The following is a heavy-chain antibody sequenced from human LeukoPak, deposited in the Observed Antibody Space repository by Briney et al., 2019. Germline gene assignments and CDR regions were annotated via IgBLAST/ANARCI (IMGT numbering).Heavy chain of an antibody. J-gene: IGHJ6*03. CDR1: GGSNY. CDR3: ARVGVKEGGYYYYYMDV. D-gene: IGHD3-10*01. V-gene: IGHV4-59*01. Sequence: SETLSLTCTVSGGSNYWSWIRQPPGRGLEWIGSIHYSGSTSYNPSLRSRVTISVDKSKNQFFLKLSSVTATDTAVYYCARVGVKEGGYYYYYMDVWGKGTTVTVSS. CDR2: IHYSGST.